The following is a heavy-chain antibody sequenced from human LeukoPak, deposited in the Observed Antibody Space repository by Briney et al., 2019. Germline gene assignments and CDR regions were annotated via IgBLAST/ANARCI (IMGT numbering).Heavy chain of an antibody. J-gene: IGHJ4*02. CDR3: ASWCSGGSCYVDY. D-gene: IGHD2-15*01. CDR2: ISSSGSTI. V-gene: IGHV3-11*01. CDR1: GFTFSDYY. Sequence: PGGSLRLSCAASGFTFSDYYMSWIRRAPGKGLEWVSYISSSGSTIYYADSVKGRFTISRDNAKNSLYLQMNSLRAEDTAVYYCASWCSGGSCYVDYWGQGTLVTVSS.